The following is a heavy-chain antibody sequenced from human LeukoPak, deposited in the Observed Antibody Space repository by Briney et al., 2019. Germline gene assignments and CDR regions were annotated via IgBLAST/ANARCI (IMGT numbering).Heavy chain of an antibody. CDR1: DDSISDYY. J-gene: IGHJ4*02. V-gene: IGHV4-59*01. D-gene: IGHD3-16*01. Sequence: PSETLSLTCTVSDDSISDYYRGWIRQPPGKGLEWIGYFHNSGTSTYNPSLKSRATISADTSKNQFSFKLNSLTTADTAVYYCTRGAGWLIDYWGQGTLVTVSS. CDR2: FHNSGTS. CDR3: TRGAGWLIDY.